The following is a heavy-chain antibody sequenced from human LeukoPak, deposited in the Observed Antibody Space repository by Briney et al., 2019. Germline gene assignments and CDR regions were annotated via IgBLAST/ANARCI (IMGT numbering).Heavy chain of an antibody. D-gene: IGHD2-15*01. CDR2: INPNSGGT. CDR3: ARGYCSGGTCYLVENWLDP. CDR1: DTLTAYY. Sequence: ASVKVSCKASDTLTAYYIYWVRQAPGQGLEWMGRINPNSGGTDYAQNFQGRVTMTRDTSISTAYMELSRLRSDDTAVYYCARGYCSGGTCYLVENWLDPWGQGTLVIVSS. V-gene: IGHV1-2*06. J-gene: IGHJ5*02.